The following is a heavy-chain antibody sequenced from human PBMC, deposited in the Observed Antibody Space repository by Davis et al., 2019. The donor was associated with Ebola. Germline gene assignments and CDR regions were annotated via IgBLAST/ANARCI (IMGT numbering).Heavy chain of an antibody. CDR1: RFTFSDYY. V-gene: IGHV3-11*06. Sequence: GESLKISCAASRFTFSDYYMSWIRQAPGRGLEWVSYISSSTTYTDYADSVKGRFTISRDNAKNSLYLQMNSLRAKDTAVYYCASARGYTYAYDYWGQGTLVTVSS. CDR3: ASARGYTYAYDY. CDR2: ISSSTTYT. D-gene: IGHD5-18*01. J-gene: IGHJ4*02.